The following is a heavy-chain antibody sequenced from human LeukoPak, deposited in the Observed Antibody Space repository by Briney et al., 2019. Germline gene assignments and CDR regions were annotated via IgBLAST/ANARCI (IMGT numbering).Heavy chain of an antibody. V-gene: IGHV1-69*04. D-gene: IGHD3-3*01. J-gene: IGHJ4*02. CDR3: ARDLSAIFAYADY. Sequence: SVKVSCKASGGTFSSYAISWVRQAPGQGLEWMGRIIPILGIANYAQKFQGRVTITADKSTSTAYMELSSLRSEDTAVYYCARDLSAIFAYADYWGQGTLVTVSS. CDR1: GGTFSSYA. CDR2: IIPILGIA.